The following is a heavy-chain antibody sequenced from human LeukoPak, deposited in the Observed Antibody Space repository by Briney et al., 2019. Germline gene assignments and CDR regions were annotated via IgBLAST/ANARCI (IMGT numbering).Heavy chain of an antibody. CDR2: ISSSSSYI. D-gene: IGHD2-15*01. V-gene: IGHV3-21*01. CDR3: ARDPVVVAANLYWYFDL. Sequence: GGSLRLSCAAPGFTFSSYSMNWVRQAPGKGLEWVSSISSSSSYIYYADSVKGRFTISRDNAKNSLYLQMNSLRAEDTAAYYCARDPVVVAANLYWYFDLWGRGTLVTVSS. J-gene: IGHJ2*01. CDR1: GFTFSSYS.